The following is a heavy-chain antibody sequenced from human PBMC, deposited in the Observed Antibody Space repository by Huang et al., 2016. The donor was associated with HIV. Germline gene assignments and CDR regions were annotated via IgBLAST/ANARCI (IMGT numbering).Heavy chain of an antibody. Sequence: QVQLVQSGAEVKKPGASVTISCKASGFSILIYYIHWVRQAPGQGLEWMGIVNPRGGGADYAQKCKGRVTMTRDTSTRTLYMELSSLRSEDTAVYYCAREGITPSGTEVSGFDFWGQGTPVSVSS. D-gene: IGHD6-13*01. V-gene: IGHV1-46*03. J-gene: IGHJ5*01. CDR1: GFSILIYY. CDR3: AREGITPSGTEVSGFDF. CDR2: VNPRGGGA.